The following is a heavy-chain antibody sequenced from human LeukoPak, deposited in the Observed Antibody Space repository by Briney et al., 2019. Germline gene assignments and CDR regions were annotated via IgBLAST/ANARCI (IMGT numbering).Heavy chain of an antibody. CDR3: ARIPTLYDSSGYFGY. CDR2: IYYTGST. J-gene: IGHJ4*02. CDR1: GGSISGYY. Sequence: SGTLSLTCTVSGGSISGYYWSWIRQPPGKGLEWIAYIYYTGSTNYNPSLKSRVTISLDTSKNQFSLKLSSVTAADTAVYYCARIPTLYDSSGYFGYWGQGTLVTVSS. V-gene: IGHV4-59*08. D-gene: IGHD3-22*01.